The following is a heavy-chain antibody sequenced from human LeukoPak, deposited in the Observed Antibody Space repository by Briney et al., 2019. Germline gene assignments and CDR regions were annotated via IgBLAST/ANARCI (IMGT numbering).Heavy chain of an antibody. CDR2: IYYSGST. CDR1: GGSISSYY. CDR3: ASVRSTSHYYYYYGMDV. D-gene: IGHD2-2*01. V-gene: IGHV4-59*01. J-gene: IGHJ6*02. Sequence: SETLSLTCTVSGGSISSYYWSWIRQPPGKGLEWIGYIYYSGSTNYNPSLKSRDTISVDTSKNQFSLKLSSVTAADTAVYYCASVRSTSHYYYYYGMDVWGQGTTVTVSS.